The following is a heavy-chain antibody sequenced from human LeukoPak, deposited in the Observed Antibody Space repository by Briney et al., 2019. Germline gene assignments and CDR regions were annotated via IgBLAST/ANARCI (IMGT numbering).Heavy chain of an antibody. D-gene: IGHD6-19*01. CDR2: IWYDGSNK. V-gene: IGHV3-33*01. CDR1: GFTFSSYG. CDR3: ARDAEIAVNGWDNAFDI. Sequence: PGGSLRLSCAASGFTFSSYGMHWVRQAPGKGLEWVAVIWYDGSNKYYADSVKGRFTISRDNSKNTLYLQMNSLRAEDTAVYYCARDAEIAVNGWDNAFDIWGQGTMVTVSS. J-gene: IGHJ3*02.